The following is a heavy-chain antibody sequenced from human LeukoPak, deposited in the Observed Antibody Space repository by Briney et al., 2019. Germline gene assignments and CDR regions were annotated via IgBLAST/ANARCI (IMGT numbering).Heavy chain of an antibody. J-gene: IGHJ4*02. CDR2: ISRGGIS. V-gene: IGHV3-23*01. Sequence: QAGGSLRLSCAASGFTFSVYDMYWIRQSPGKGLECVSVISRGGISYYADSVKGRFTISRDNSKNTLYLQMNSLRAEDTAVYYCSKKGQADDDGKPDWGQGTLVTVSS. D-gene: IGHD1-1*01. CDR3: SKKGQADDDGKPD. CDR1: GFTFSVYD.